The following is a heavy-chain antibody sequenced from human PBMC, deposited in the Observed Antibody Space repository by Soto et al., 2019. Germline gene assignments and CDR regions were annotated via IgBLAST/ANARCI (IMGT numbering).Heavy chain of an antibody. CDR3: ARDPARGGGSYLGYFDY. V-gene: IGHV4-30-4*01. D-gene: IGHD1-26*01. CDR2: IYYRGST. J-gene: IGHJ4*02. Sequence: TSETLSLTCTVSGGSIRSGDNYWSWIRQTPGKGLEWIGYIYYRGSTYYNHSLKSRVTISVDTSMNQFSLTLTSVTAADTAVYYCARDPARGGGSYLGYFDYWGQGTPVTVSS. CDR1: GGSIRSGDNY.